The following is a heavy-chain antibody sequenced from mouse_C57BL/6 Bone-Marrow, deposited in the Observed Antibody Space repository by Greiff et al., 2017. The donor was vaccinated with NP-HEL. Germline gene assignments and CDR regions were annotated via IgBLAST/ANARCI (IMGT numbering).Heavy chain of an antibody. CDR1: GFNIKNTY. CDR3: APLTTVARYDGYYGNYYAMDY. D-gene: IGHD2-3*01. V-gene: IGHV14-3*01. Sequence: EVQGVESVAELVRPGASVKLSCTASGFNIKNTYMHWVKQRPEQGLEWIGRIDPANGNTKYAPKFQGKATITADTSSNTAYLQLSSLTSEDTAIYYCAPLTTVARYDGYYGNYYAMDYWGQGTSVTVSS. J-gene: IGHJ4*01. CDR2: IDPANGNT.